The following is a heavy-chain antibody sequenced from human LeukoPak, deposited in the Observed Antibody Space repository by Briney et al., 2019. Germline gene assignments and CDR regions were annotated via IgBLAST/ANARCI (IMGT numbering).Heavy chain of an antibody. CDR2: VYPGDSDT. J-gene: IGHJ4*02. D-gene: IGHD1/OR15-1a*01. CDR1: GYSFTSYW. V-gene: IGHV5-51*01. CDR3: GRHMNNLQLWLDY. Sequence: GESLKISCKASGYSFTSYWIVWVRQTPGKGLEWMGIVYPGDSDTRYNPSLQGQVTISADKSTATAYLHLSDLKASDTAIYYCGRHMNNLQLWLDYWGQGTVVTVSS.